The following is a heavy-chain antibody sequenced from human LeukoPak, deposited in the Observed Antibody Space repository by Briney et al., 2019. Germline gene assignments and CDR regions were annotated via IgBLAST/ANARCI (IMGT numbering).Heavy chain of an antibody. V-gene: IGHV3-48*03. CDR3: ARDAERWLQTPFDY. CDR2: IRSSGRTI. Sequence: GGSLRLACAAPGFTFSSYEMNWVRQAPGKGLGWVSYIRSSGRTIYYADSVKARYTISRDNAKHPLYLRTNSLRAEDTAVYYCARDAERWLQTPFDYWGQGTLVTVSS. J-gene: IGHJ4*02. D-gene: IGHD5-24*01. CDR1: GFTFSSYE.